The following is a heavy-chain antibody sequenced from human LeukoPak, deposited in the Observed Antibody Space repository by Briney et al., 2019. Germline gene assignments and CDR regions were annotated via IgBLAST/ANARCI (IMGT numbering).Heavy chain of an antibody. Sequence: PSETLSLTCTVSGGSISSYYWSWIRQPAGKGLEWIGRIYTSGSTNYNPSLKSRVTMSVDTSKNQFSLKLSSVTAADTAVYYCARVRRPYGHDSGGWVFDPWGQGTPVTVSS. CDR2: IYTSGST. V-gene: IGHV4-4*07. D-gene: IGHD3-22*01. J-gene: IGHJ5*02. CDR1: GGSISSYY. CDR3: ARVRRPYGHDSGGWVFDP.